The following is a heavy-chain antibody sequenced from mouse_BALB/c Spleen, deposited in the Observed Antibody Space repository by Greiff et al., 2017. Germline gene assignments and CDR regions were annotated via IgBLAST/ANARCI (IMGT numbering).Heavy chain of an antibody. D-gene: IGHD1-1*01. V-gene: IGHV1-5*01. Sequence: VQLQQSGTVLARPGASVKMSCKASGYTFTSYWMHWVKQRPGQGLEWIGAIYPGNSDTSYNQKFKGKAKLTAVTSTSTAYMELSSLTNEDSAVYYCTTYYGSSYAWFAYWGQGTLVTVSA. J-gene: IGHJ3*01. CDR3: TTYYGSSYAWFAY. CDR2: IYPGNSDT. CDR1: GYTFTSYW.